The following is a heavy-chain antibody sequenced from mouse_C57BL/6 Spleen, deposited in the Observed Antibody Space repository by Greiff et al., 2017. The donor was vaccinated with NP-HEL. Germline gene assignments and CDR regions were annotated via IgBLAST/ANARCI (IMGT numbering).Heavy chain of an antibody. CDR1: GFNIKDYY. CDR2: MDPEDGDT. Sequence: EVQLKESGAELVRPGASVKLSCTASGFNIKDYYMHWVKQRPEQGLEWIGRMDPEDGDTEYAPKFQGKATMTADTSSNTAYLQLSSLTSEDTAVYYCTKSNYPYYFDYWGQGTTLTVSS. CDR3: TKSNYPYYFDY. J-gene: IGHJ2*01. D-gene: IGHD2-5*01. V-gene: IGHV14-1*01.